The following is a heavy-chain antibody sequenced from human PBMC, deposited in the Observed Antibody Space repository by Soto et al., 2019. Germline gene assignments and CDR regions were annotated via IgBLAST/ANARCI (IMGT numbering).Heavy chain of an antibody. Sequence: QVQLVQSGAEVKEPGASVKVSCKASGYTFTNYGITWVRQAPGQGLEWMGWISAYNGDTYYAQNLQGRATLTTDTSTSTVYMELRSLGSDDTAVYYCARREGTTDFYYFMDVWGKGTTVTVSS. CDR1: GYTFTNYG. CDR2: ISAYNGDT. J-gene: IGHJ6*03. D-gene: IGHD4-17*01. V-gene: IGHV1-18*01. CDR3: ARREGTTDFYYFMDV.